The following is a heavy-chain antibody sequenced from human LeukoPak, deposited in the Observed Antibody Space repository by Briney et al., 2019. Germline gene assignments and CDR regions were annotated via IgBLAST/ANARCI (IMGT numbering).Heavy chain of an antibody. CDR3: ARKHSAKGLDH. V-gene: IGHV1-2*02. Sequence: ASVKVSCKASGYTFTGYYMHWVRQAPGQGLEWMGWINPNSGDTNYAQKFQGRVTMTRDTSISTDYMELSRLSSDDTAVYYCARKHSAKGLDHRGQGTLVTVSS. CDR2: INPNSGDT. D-gene: IGHD2-15*01. CDR1: GYTFTGYY. J-gene: IGHJ4*02.